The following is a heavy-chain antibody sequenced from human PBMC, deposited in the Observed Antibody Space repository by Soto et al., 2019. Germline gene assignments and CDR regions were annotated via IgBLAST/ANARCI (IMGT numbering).Heavy chain of an antibody. Sequence: QVQLVQSGAEVKKPGASVKVSCKASGYTFTSYGISWVRQAPGQGLEWMGWISAYNGNTNYAQKLQGRVTMTTDTPTSQADMELRSLRSDDTAVYYCARDRGAYGMDVWGQGTTVTVSS. CDR3: ARDRGAYGMDV. J-gene: IGHJ6*02. CDR2: ISAYNGNT. V-gene: IGHV1-18*01. CDR1: GYTFTSYG.